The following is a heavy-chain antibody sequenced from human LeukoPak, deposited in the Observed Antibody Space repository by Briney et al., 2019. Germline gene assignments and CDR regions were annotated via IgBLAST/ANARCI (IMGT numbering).Heavy chain of an antibody. V-gene: IGHV1-69*13. CDR1: GGTFSSYA. D-gene: IGHD1-26*01. J-gene: IGHJ6*02. CDR3: AREIFRGSYSYGRYYGMDV. Sequence: GASVKVSCKASGGTFSSYAISWVRQAPGQGLEWMGGIIPIFGTANYAQKFQGRVTITADESTSTAYMELSSLRSEDTAVYYCAREIFRGSYSYGRYYGMDVWGQGTTVTVSS. CDR2: IIPIFGTA.